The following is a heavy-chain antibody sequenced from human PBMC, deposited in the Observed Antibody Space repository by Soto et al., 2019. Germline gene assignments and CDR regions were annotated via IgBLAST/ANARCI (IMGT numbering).Heavy chain of an antibody. Sequence: GESLKISCEGSGYSCMNYWIGWVRQVPGRGLEWMGIIYPGDSDTIYNPSFQGHVIISADKSINTAYLQWSSLRASDTAIYYCAXHDTADYESSAYFYGDYWGQGTLVTVSS. CDR1: GYSCMNYW. J-gene: IGHJ4*02. V-gene: IGHV5-51*01. CDR3: AXHDTADYESSAYFYGDY. D-gene: IGHD3-22*01. CDR2: IYPGDSDT.